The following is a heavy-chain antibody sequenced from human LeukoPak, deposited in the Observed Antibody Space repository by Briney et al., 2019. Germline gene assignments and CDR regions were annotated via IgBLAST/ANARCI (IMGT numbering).Heavy chain of an antibody. Sequence: SDTLSLTCAVSGYSISSSNWWGWIRQPPGKGLEWIGYIYYSGSTYYNPSLKSRVTMSVDTSKNQFSLKLSSVTAVDTAAYYCARSFGYSYGYFDYWGQGTLVTVSS. V-gene: IGHV4-28*01. J-gene: IGHJ4*02. D-gene: IGHD5-18*01. CDR3: ARSFGYSYGYFDY. CDR2: IYYSGST. CDR1: GYSISSSNW.